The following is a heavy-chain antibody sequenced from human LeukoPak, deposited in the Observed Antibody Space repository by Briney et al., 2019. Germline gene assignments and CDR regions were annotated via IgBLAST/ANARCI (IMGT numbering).Heavy chain of an antibody. CDR3: ARVLVVVAAPTTGWFDP. J-gene: IGHJ5*02. Sequence: ASVKVSCKASGYTFTSYGISWVRQAPGQGLEWMGWISAYNGNTNYAQKLQGRVTMTTDTSTSTAYMELRSLRSDDTAVYYCARVLVVVAAPTTGWFDPWGQGTLVTVSS. CDR1: GYTFTSYG. V-gene: IGHV1-18*01. D-gene: IGHD2-15*01. CDR2: ISAYNGNT.